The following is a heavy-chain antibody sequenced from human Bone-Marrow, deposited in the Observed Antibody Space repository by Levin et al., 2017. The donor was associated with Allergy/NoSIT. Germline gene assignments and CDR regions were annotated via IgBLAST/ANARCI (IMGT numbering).Heavy chain of an antibody. V-gene: IGHV1-69*06. CDR2: IIPTVDTT. CDR3: AGDYYTSGSTFYYYYYMDV. Sequence: SVKVSCKASGGSFSSYGISWVRQASGQGLEWMGGIIPTVDTTNYAQKFQGRVTITADKSTSTVYMELSSLRSEDSAVYYCAGDYYTSGSTFYYYYYMDVWGKGTTVTVSS. CDR1: GGSFSSYG. J-gene: IGHJ6*03. D-gene: IGHD3-10*01.